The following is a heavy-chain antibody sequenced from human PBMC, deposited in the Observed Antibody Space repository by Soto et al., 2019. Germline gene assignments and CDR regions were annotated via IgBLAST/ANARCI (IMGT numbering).Heavy chain of an antibody. Sequence: ASVKVSCKASGYTFTSYAMHWVRQAPGQRLEWMGWINAGNGNTKYSQKFQGRVTITRDTSASTAYMELSSLRSEDTAVYYCARAFTIFGVVIGPVDYWGQGTLVTVSS. CDR2: INAGNGNT. V-gene: IGHV1-3*01. CDR3: ARAFTIFGVVIGPVDY. CDR1: GYTFTSYA. J-gene: IGHJ4*02. D-gene: IGHD3-3*01.